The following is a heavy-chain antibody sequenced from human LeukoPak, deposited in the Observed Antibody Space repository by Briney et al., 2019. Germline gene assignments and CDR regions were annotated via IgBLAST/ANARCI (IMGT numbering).Heavy chain of an antibody. CDR3: ARGPRGAFDY. D-gene: IGHD3-10*01. CDR1: GGSFSGYY. CDR2: INHSGST. Sequence: SETLSLTCAVYGGSFSGYYWSWIRQPPGKGLEWIGEINHSGSTNYNPSLKSRVTISVDTSKNQFSLKLSSVTAADTAAYYCARGPRGAFDYWGQGTLVTVSS. V-gene: IGHV4-34*01. J-gene: IGHJ4*02.